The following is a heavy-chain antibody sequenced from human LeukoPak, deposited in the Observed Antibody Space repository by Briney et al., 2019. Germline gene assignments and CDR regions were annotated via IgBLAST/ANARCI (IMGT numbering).Heavy chain of an antibody. Sequence: SETLSLTCAVYGGSFSGYYWSWIRQPPGKGLEWIGEINHSGSTNYNPSLKSRVTISVDTSKNQFSLKLSSVTAADTAVYYCHYDYYYGMDVWGQGTTVTVSS. J-gene: IGHJ6*02. D-gene: IGHD5-12*01. CDR2: INHSGST. CDR1: GGSFSGYY. CDR3: HYDYYYGMDV. V-gene: IGHV4-34*01.